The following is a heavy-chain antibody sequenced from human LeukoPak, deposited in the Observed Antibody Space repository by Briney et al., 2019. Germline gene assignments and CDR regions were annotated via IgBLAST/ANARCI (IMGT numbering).Heavy chain of an antibody. J-gene: IGHJ4*02. CDR3: ARVLVGATRFYYFDY. Sequence: ASDQVSCKASGYSFTGYYMHGVRQAPGQRVDWMVWINPNSGGPNYAQKFQGRVTMTRDTSISTAYMELSRLRSDDTAVYYCARVLVGATRFYYFDYWGQGTLVTVSS. CDR2: INPNSGGP. CDR1: GYSFTGYY. D-gene: IGHD1-26*01. V-gene: IGHV1-2*02.